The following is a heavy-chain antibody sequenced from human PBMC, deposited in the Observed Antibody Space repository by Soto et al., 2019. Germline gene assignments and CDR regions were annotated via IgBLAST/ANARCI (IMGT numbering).Heavy chain of an antibody. Sequence: PGGSLRLSCAASGFTFSSYAMSWVRQAPGKGLEWVSAISGSGGSTYYADSVKGRFTISRDNSKNTLYLQMNSLRAEDTAVYYCAKAGGVVVVAATDFDYWGQGTLVTVSS. CDR3: AKAGGVVVVAATDFDY. J-gene: IGHJ4*02. V-gene: IGHV3-23*01. D-gene: IGHD2-15*01. CDR2: ISGSGGST. CDR1: GFTFSSYA.